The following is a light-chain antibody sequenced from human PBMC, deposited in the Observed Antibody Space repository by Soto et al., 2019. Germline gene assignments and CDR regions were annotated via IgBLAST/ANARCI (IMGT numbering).Light chain of an antibody. J-gene: IGKJ1*01. CDR2: DAS. CDR3: QQYGNSPQT. CDR1: QSISSNY. V-gene: IGKV3-20*01. Sequence: ETVLTQSPGTLSLSPGERATLSCRASQSISSNYLAWYQQKPGQAPRLLIYDASRRATGIPDRFSGSGSGTDFTLTISRLEPEDFAVYYCQQYGNSPQTFGQGTKVEIK.